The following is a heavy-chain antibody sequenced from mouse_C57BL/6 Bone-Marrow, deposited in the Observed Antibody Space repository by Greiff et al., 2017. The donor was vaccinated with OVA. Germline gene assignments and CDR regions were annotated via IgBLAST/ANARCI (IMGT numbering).Heavy chain of an antibody. CDR3: ARDYYGKDYYAMDY. Sequence: EVQVMESGGDLVKPGGSLKLSCAASGFTFSSYGMSWVRQTPDKRLEWVATISSGGSYTYYPDSVKGRFTISRDNAKNTLYLQMSSLKSEDTAMDYCARDYYGKDYYAMDYWGQGTSVTGSS. D-gene: IGHD1-1*01. CDR1: GFTFSSYG. V-gene: IGHV5-6*01. J-gene: IGHJ4*01. CDR2: ISSGGSYT.